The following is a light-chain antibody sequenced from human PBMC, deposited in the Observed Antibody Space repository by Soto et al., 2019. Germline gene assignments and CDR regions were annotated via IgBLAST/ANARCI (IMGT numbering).Light chain of an antibody. CDR3: AAWDASLNGYV. J-gene: IGLJ1*01. CDR2: SYD. V-gene: IGLV1-44*01. Sequence: QSVLTQPPSASGTPGQRVTISCSTRSSNIGGNTVNWYQQVPGTAPKLLIYSYDQRPSGVPDRFSGSKSGTSASLAISGLQSEDEADYYCAAWDASLNGYVFGTGTKLTVL. CDR1: SSNIGGNT.